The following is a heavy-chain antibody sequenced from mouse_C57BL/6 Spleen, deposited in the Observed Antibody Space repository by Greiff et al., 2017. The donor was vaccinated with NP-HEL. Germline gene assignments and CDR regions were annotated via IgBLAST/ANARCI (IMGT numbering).Heavy chain of an antibody. V-gene: IGHV1-26*01. CDR1: GYTFTDYY. J-gene: IGHJ2*01. CDR3: ARELGYY. D-gene: IGHD4-1*01. Sequence: EVQLQQSGPELVKPGASVKISCKASGYTFTDYYMNWVKQSHGKSLEWIGDINPNNGGTSYNQKFKGKATLTVDKSSSTAYMELRSLTSEDSAVYYCARELGYYWGQGTTLTVSS. CDR2: INPNNGGT.